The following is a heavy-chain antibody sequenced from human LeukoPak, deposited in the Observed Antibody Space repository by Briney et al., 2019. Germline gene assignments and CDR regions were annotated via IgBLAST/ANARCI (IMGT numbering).Heavy chain of an antibody. V-gene: IGHV4-38-2*02. CDR2: IYHSGST. CDR1: GYSISSGYY. J-gene: IGHJ6*03. Sequence: PSETLSLTCTVSGYSISSGYYWGWIRQPPGKGLEWIGSIYHSGSTYYNPSLKSRVTISVDTSKNQFSLKLSSVTAADTAVYYCARDIVSYDFWSGYHLYYYMDVWGKGTTVTVSS. D-gene: IGHD3-3*01. CDR3: ARDIVSYDFWSGYHLYYYMDV.